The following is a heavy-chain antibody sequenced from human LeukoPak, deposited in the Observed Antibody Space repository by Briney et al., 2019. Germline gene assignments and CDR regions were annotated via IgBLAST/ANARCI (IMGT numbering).Heavy chain of an antibody. V-gene: IGHV3-7*01. CDR2: INRDGSQK. CDR3: ARDQGDPQLWYPWYFDC. D-gene: IGHD5-18*01. J-gene: IGHJ4*02. CDR1: GFSLSAYW. Sequence: GGSLRLSCAASGFSLSAYWMTWVRQAPGKGLEWVANINRDGSQKNHVDSVKGRFTISRDNAKNSLYLQMNSLTAEDTAMYYCARDQGDPQLWYPWYFDCWGQGTLVTVSS.